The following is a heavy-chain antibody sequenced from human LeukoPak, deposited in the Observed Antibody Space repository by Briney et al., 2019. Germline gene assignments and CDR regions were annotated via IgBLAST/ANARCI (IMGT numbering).Heavy chain of an antibody. Sequence: ASVKVSCEASGGTFSSYAISWVRQAPGQGLEWMGGIIPIFGTANYAQKFQGRVTITTDESTSTAYMELSSLRSEDTAVYYCARGPLPMVRGVLLSSWWFDPWGQGTLVTVSS. V-gene: IGHV1-69*05. J-gene: IGHJ5*02. CDR2: IIPIFGTA. CDR1: GGTFSSYA. CDR3: ARGPLPMVRGVLLSSWWFDP. D-gene: IGHD3-10*01.